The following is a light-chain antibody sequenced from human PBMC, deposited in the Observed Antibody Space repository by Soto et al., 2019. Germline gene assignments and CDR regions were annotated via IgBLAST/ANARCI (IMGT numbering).Light chain of an antibody. CDR2: EVT. J-gene: IGLJ1*01. CDR3: SSYTSSNTFV. V-gene: IGLV2-14*01. Sequence: QSALTQPASVSGSPGQSITISCTGTSSDVGGYNYVSWYQHHPGKAPKVIIYEVTNRPSGVSNRFSGSKSRDTASLTISGLQAEDEADYYCSSYTSSNTFVFGTGTKLTVL. CDR1: SSDVGGYNY.